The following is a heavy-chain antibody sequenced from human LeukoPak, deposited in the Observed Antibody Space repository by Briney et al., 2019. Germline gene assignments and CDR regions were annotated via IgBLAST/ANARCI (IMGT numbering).Heavy chain of an antibody. J-gene: IGHJ4*02. CDR2: ISGSNGNT. V-gene: IGHV1-18*01. CDR1: GYSFTRYG. D-gene: IGHD1-26*01. CDR3: ARAGRGTYYYFDV. Sequence: ASVKVSCKISGYSFTRYGLIWVRQAPGQGLEWVGWISGSNGNTKYAQKLQGRVTMTTDTSTSTDYMEVRSLRSEDTTEYYCARAGRGTYYYFDVWGQGTLVTVSS.